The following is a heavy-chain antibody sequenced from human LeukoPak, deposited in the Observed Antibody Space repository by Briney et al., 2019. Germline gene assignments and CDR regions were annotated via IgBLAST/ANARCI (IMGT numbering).Heavy chain of an antibody. J-gene: IGHJ3*02. CDR2: IYPGDSDT. V-gene: IGHV5-51*01. CDR1: GYSFTSYW. CDR3: ARVLMVYAPDAFDI. Sequence: GESLQISCQGSGYSFTSYWIGWVRQMPGKGLEWMGIIYPGDSDTRYSPSFQGQVTISADKSISTAYLQWSSLKASDTAMYYCARVLMVYAPDAFDIWGQGTMVTVSS. D-gene: IGHD2-8*01.